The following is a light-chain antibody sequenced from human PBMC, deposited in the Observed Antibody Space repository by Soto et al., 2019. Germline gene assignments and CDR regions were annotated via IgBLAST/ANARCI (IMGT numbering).Light chain of an antibody. CDR3: QSYDSSLSGVV. CDR2: HNT. CDR1: SSNIGAGYD. V-gene: IGLV1-40*01. J-gene: IGLJ3*02. Sequence: QSVLTQPPSVSGAPGQRVTISCTGSSSNIGAGYDINWYQQLPGIAPKLLIYHNTNRPSGVPDRFSGAKSGTSASLAITGLQAEDEADYYCQSYDSSLSGVVFGGGTKLTVL.